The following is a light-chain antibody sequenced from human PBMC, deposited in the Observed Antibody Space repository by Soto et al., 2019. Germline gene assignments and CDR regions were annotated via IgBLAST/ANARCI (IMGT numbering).Light chain of an antibody. CDR2: GAS. Sequence: EGVLTQSPGTLSLSPGERATLSCRASQSLDSTYLAWYQQKPGQSPRLVIYGASRRATGIPDRFSGSGSGTDFTLTFGRREPEDFGVYYCQRSGSAPPYIFGGGTRLDI. CDR3: QRSGSAPPYI. V-gene: IGKV3-20*01. J-gene: IGKJ2*01. CDR1: QSLDSTY.